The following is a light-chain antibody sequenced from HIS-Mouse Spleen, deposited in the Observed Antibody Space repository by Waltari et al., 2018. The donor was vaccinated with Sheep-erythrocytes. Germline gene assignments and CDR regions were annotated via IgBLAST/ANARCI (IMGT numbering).Light chain of an antibody. CDR3: CSYAGSSTPWV. CDR2: EGS. V-gene: IGLV2-23*01. CDR1: SSDVGSYNL. J-gene: IGLJ3*02. Sequence: GQSITISCTGTSSDVGSYNLVSCYQQHPGKAPKLMIYEGSKRPSGVSNRFSGSKSGNTASLTISGLQAEDEADYYCCSYAGSSTPWVFGGGTKLTVL.